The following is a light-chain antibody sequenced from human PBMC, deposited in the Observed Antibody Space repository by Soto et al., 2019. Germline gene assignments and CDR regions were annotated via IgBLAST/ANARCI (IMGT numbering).Light chain of an antibody. CDR1: QSVSSN. J-gene: IGKJ1*01. Sequence: ERVMTQSPASLSVSPGERASVVCGASQSVSSNLAWYQQKPGQAPRLLIYGASTRATGIPARFSGSGSGTEFTLTISSLQSEDFAVYYCQQYNNWPRTFGQGTKVDI. CDR3: QQYNNWPRT. V-gene: IGKV3-15*01. CDR2: GAS.